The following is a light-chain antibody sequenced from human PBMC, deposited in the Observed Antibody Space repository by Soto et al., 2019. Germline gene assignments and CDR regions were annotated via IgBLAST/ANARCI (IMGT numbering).Light chain of an antibody. CDR2: HVS. CDR1: SSDVGAYNY. Sequence: QSVLTQPASVSGSPGQSITISCTGTSSDVGAYNYVSWYQQHPGRAPQLIIYHVSNRPSGVSNRFSGSKSDNTASLTISGLQAEDKADYYCSSFTSSSSYVFGPGTKVTVL. CDR3: SSFTSSSSYV. V-gene: IGLV2-14*03. J-gene: IGLJ1*01.